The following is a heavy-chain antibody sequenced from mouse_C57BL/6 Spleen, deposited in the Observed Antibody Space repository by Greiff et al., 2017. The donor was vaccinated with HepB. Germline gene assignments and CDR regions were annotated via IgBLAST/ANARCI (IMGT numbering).Heavy chain of an antibody. CDR2: ISSGSSTI. V-gene: IGHV5-17*01. D-gene: IGHD1-1*01. CDR3: ARDFITTVVAPFAY. Sequence: EVNVVESGGGLVKPGGSLKLSCAASGFTFSDYGMHWVRQAPEKGLEWVAYISSGSSTIYYADTVKGRFTISRDNAKNTLFLQMTSLRSEDTAMYYCARDFITTVVAPFAYWGQGTLVTVSA. J-gene: IGHJ3*01. CDR1: GFTFSDYG.